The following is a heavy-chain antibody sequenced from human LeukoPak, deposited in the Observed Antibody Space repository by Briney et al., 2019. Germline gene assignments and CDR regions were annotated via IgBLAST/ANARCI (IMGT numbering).Heavy chain of an antibody. J-gene: IGHJ4*02. V-gene: IGHV3-30-3*01. CDR2: ISYDGSNK. D-gene: IGHD2-2*02. Sequence: QPGRSLRLSGAASGFTFSSYAMHWVRQAPGKGLEWVAVISYDGSNKYYADSVKGRFTISRDNSKNTLYLQMNSLRAEDTAVYYCARGPYCSSTSCDTGFDYWGQGTLVTVSS. CDR1: GFTFSSYA. CDR3: ARGPYCSSTSCDTGFDY.